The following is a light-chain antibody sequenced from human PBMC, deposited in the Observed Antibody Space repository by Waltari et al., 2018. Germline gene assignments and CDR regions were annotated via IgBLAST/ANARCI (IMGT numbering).Light chain of an antibody. CDR1: SGSLSSTSY. CDR3: LLYMGSGIWV. J-gene: IGLJ3*02. V-gene: IGLV8-61*01. CDR2: KAN. Sequence: QTVVTQEPSLSVSPGGTVTLTCALSSGSLSSTSYAILYQKSPGQTPRTLVYKANIRSSGVPDRFSGSVLGNKAVLIITGAQAEDESTYYCLLYMGSGIWVFGGGTKLTVL.